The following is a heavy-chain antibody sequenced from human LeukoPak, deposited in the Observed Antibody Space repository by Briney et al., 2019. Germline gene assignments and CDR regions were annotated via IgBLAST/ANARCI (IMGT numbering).Heavy chain of an antibody. J-gene: IGHJ4*02. CDR3: ASEGDIGYGYLY. CDR2: IKQDGSEK. D-gene: IGHD5-18*01. Sequence: GGSLRLSCAASGFTFSTYWMSWVRQAPGKGLEWVANIKQDGSEKNYVDSVKGRFTISRDNAKNSLYLQMNSLRAEDTAVYYCASEGDIGYGYLYWGQGTLVTVSS. CDR1: GFTFSTYW. V-gene: IGHV3-7*01.